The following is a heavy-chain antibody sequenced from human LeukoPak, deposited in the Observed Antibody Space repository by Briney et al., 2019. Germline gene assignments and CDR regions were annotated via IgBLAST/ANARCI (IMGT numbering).Heavy chain of an antibody. V-gene: IGHV3-23*01. CDR3: AKAQWVAARPNWFDP. CDR2: ISGSGGST. CDR1: GYTFSSYA. J-gene: IGHJ5*02. Sequence: ASVKVSCKASGYTFSSYAMSWVRQAPGKGLEWVSAISGSGGSTYYADSVKGRFTISRDNSKNTLYLQMNSLRAEDTAVYYCAKAQWVAARPNWFDPWGQGTLVTVSS. D-gene: IGHD6-6*01.